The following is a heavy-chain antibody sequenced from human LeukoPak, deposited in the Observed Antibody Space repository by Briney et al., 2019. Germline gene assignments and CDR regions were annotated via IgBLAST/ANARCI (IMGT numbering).Heavy chain of an antibody. CDR1: GDSISSSSHH. V-gene: IGHV4-39*01. CDR2: IYYGRTT. J-gene: IGHJ4*02. D-gene: IGHD4/OR15-4a*01. CDR3: VRRDGRGGATMGALDS. Sequence: SETLSLTCTVSGDSISSSSHHWGWIRQSPGKGLEWIGSIYYGRTTYYNPSLNNRVSISVVTSKNQFSLQLNSMSAADTAVYYCVRRDGRGGATMGALDSWGQGSLVTVSS.